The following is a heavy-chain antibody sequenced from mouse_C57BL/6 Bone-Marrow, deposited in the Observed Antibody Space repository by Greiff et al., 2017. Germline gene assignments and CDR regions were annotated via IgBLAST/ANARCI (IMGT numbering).Heavy chain of an antibody. Sequence: QVQLKQSGPGLVQPSQSLSITCTVSGFSLTSYGVHWVRQSPGKGLEWLGVIWSGGSTDYNAAFISRLSISKDNSKSQVFFKMNSLQADDTAIYYCAGRRGLAYWGQGTLVTVSA. J-gene: IGHJ3*01. V-gene: IGHV2-2*01. CDR2: IWSGGST. CDR3: AGRRGLAY. CDR1: GFSLTSYG.